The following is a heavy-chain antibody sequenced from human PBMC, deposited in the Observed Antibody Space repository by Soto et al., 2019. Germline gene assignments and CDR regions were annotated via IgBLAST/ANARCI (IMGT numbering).Heavy chain of an antibody. Sequence: ASVKVSCKVSGYTLTELSMHWVRQAPGKGLEWMGGFDPEDDETIYGLKFQGRVTMNKDTSPDTAYMELSSLGSEDTAVYYCATERGPEGGIAARRFDIWGQGTLVTVSS. CDR2: FDPEDDET. CDR3: ATERGPEGGIAARRFDI. CDR1: GYTLTELS. V-gene: IGHV1-24*01. D-gene: IGHD6-6*01. J-gene: IGHJ4*01.